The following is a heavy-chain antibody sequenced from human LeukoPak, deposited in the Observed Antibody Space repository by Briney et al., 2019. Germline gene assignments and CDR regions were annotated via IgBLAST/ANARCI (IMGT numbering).Heavy chain of an antibody. CDR1: GGSFSGYY. Sequence: PSETLSLTCAVYGGSFSGYYWSWIRQPAGKGLEWIGRIYTSGSTNSNPSLKSRVTMSVDTSKNQFSLKLSSVTAADTAVYYCARSQRIVVVPAAIVDYYYYMDVWGKGTTVTVSS. J-gene: IGHJ6*03. D-gene: IGHD2-2*01. CDR2: IYTSGST. CDR3: ARSQRIVVVPAAIVDYYYYMDV. V-gene: IGHV4-59*10.